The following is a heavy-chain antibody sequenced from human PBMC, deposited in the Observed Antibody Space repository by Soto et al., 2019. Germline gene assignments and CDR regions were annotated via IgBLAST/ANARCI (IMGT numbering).Heavy chain of an antibody. D-gene: IGHD3-22*01. Sequence: QLQLQESGPGLVKPSETLSLTCTVSGGSISSSSYYWGWIRQPPGKGLEWIGSIYYSGSTYYNPSLKSRVTISVDTSKNQFSLKLSSVTAADTAVYYCARAMVNYYDSSPAFDIWGQGTMVTVSS. V-gene: IGHV4-39*01. CDR2: IYYSGST. CDR1: GGSISSSSYY. J-gene: IGHJ3*02. CDR3: ARAMVNYYDSSPAFDI.